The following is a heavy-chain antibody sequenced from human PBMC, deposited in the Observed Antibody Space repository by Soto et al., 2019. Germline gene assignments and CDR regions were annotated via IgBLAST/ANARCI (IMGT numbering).Heavy chain of an antibody. Sequence: SETLSLTCAVSGGSISSGGYSWSWIRQPPGKGLEWIGYIYHSGSTYYNPSLKSRVTISVDRSKNQFSLKLSSVTAADTAVYYCARARGYYDSSGYYYPDWFDPWGQGTLVTVSS. D-gene: IGHD3-22*01. CDR1: GGSISSGGYS. CDR2: IYHSGST. J-gene: IGHJ5*02. V-gene: IGHV4-30-2*01. CDR3: ARARGYYDSSGYYYPDWFDP.